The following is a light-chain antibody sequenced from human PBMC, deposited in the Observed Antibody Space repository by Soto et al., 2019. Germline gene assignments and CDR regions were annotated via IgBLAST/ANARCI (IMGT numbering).Light chain of an antibody. Sequence: DIQMTQSPSLVSASVGARVTITCRASQGINSWLVWYQQKPGKAPKLLISAASDLGTGVPSRFSATESGTDFSLTISSLQPEDFGTYYCQQADMLPVTFGQGTRLEI. CDR3: QQADMLPVT. CDR1: QGINSW. J-gene: IGKJ5*01. CDR2: AAS. V-gene: IGKV1-12*01.